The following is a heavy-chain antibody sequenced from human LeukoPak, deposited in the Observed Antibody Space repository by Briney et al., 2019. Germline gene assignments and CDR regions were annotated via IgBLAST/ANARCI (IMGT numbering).Heavy chain of an antibody. J-gene: IGHJ4*02. CDR2: IKSKTDGGTT. CDR3: TTWYCSSTSCPEDY. Sequence: GGSLRLSCAASGFTFSNAWMSWVRQAPGKGLEWVGRIKSKTDGGTTDYAAPAKGRFTISRDDSKNTLYLQMNSLKTEDTAVYYCTTWYCSSTSCPEDYWGQGTLVTVSS. CDR1: GFTFSNAW. D-gene: IGHD2-2*01. V-gene: IGHV3-15*01.